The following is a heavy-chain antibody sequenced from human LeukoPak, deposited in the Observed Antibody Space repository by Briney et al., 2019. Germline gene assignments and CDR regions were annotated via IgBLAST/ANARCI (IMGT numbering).Heavy chain of an antibody. D-gene: IGHD3-10*01. J-gene: IGHJ3*02. CDR1: AFSLSAYN. CDR2: ISYTGTYT. Sequence: KAGGSLRLSCAASAFSLSAYNMNWVRQAPGKGLEWVSSISYTGTYTYYADSVKGRFTISRDNSKNSLYLQRNSLRTEDTALYYCAKGSAMVRGVIITKGAGDAFDIWGQGTMVTVSS. V-gene: IGHV3-21*04. CDR3: AKGSAMVRGVIITKGAGDAFDI.